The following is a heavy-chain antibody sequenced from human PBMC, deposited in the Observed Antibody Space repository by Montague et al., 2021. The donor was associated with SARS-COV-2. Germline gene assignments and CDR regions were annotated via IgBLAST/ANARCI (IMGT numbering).Heavy chain of an antibody. CDR3: ARWYYGSGSYPH. Sequence: SETLSLTCSVSGGSISITDRYWDWIRQPPGKGLEWIGNIYHSGGTYYSPSLKSRVTVSVDMSKNQFSLRLSSVTAADTAVYYCARWYYGSGSYPHWGQGTLVTVSS. D-gene: IGHD3-10*01. CDR1: GGSISITDRY. CDR2: IYHSGGT. V-gene: IGHV4-39*07. J-gene: IGHJ4*02.